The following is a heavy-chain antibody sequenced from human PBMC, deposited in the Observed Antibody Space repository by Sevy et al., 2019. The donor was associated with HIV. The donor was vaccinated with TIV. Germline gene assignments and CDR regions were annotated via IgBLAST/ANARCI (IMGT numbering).Heavy chain of an antibody. CDR2: IDWDDDK. CDR3: ARSPYYYDETDYYLPGGYFDF. Sequence: SGPTLVKPTQTLTLTCSFSGFSLNTSGMCVSWIRQPPGKALEWLALIDWDDDKFYSTSLKTRLTISKDTSKDQVVLTMTSVDPVDTATYYCARSPYYYDETDYYLPGGYFDFWGLGTLVTVSS. CDR1: GFSLNTSGMC. V-gene: IGHV2-70*01. D-gene: IGHD3-22*01. J-gene: IGHJ4*02.